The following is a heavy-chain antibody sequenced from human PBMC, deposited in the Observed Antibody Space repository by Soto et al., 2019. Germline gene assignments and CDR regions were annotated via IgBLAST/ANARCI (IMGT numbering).Heavy chain of an antibody. D-gene: IGHD5-12*01. CDR2: TYYRSKWYN. Sequence: SQTLSLTCAISGDSVSSNSAAWNWIRQSPSRGLEWLGRTYYRSKWYNDYAVSVKSRITINPDTSKNQFSLQLNSVTPEDTAVYYCAREQYGYSGYVQYNWFDSRGQGTLVTVSS. J-gene: IGHJ5*01. CDR3: AREQYGYSGYVQYNWFDS. CDR1: GDSVSSNSAA. V-gene: IGHV6-1*01.